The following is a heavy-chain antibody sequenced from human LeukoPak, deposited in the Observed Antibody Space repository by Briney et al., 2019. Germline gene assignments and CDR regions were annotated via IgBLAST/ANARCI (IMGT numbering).Heavy chain of an antibody. Sequence: GGSLRLSCAASGFSFSSYGMHWVRQAPGKGLEWVAVIWYDGSNKYYADSVKGRFTISRDNSKNTLYLQMNSLRAEDTAVYYCAKGDCSSTSCSLRPIAYWGQGTLVTVSS. CDR1: GFSFSSYG. J-gene: IGHJ4*02. V-gene: IGHV3-33*06. CDR2: IWYDGSNK. CDR3: AKGDCSSTSCSLRPIAY. D-gene: IGHD2-2*01.